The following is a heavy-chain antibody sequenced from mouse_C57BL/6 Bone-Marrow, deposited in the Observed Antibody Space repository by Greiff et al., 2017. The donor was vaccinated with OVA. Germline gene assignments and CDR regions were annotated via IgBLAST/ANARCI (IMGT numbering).Heavy chain of an antibody. CDR2: ISYDGSN. V-gene: IGHV3-6*01. CDR1: GYSITSGYY. CDR3: AREAY. J-gene: IGHJ3*01. Sequence: EVQLQESGPGLVKPSQSLSLTCSVTGYSITSGYYWNWLRQFPGNKLEWMGYISYDGSNNYNPSLKNRISITRDTSKNQFFLKLNSVTTEDTATYYCAREAYWGQGTLVTVSA.